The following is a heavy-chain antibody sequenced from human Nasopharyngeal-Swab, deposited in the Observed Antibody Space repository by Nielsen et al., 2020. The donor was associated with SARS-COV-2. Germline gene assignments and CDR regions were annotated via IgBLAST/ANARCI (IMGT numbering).Heavy chain of an antibody. CDR1: GYTFTSYY. V-gene: IGHV1-46*01. CDR2: INPSGGST. Sequence: ASVKVSCKASGYTFTSYYMHWVRQAPGQGLEWMGIINPSGGSTSYAQKFQGRVTMTRDTSTSTVYMELSSLRSEDTAVYYCASLIVGAHRETYYGGMDVWGQGTTVTVSS. J-gene: IGHJ6*02. D-gene: IGHD1-26*01. CDR3: ASLIVGAHRETYYGGMDV.